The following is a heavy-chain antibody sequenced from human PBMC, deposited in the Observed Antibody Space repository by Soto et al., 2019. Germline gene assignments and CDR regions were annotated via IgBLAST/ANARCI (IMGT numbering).Heavy chain of an antibody. V-gene: IGHV1-8*01. CDR2: MNPNSGNT. CDR3: WGGRGLVRRKIWFXP. D-gene: IGHD3-10*01. CDR1: SYTFISHY. J-gene: IGHJ5*02. Sequence: ASVKLSRKPSSYTFISHYINFLLQPPLQKLEWMRWMNPNSGNTDYAQNFQRRVTMTRNTSISTAFMELSSLRSDDTAVYYCWGGRGLVRRKIWFXPWGQGTLVTVAS.